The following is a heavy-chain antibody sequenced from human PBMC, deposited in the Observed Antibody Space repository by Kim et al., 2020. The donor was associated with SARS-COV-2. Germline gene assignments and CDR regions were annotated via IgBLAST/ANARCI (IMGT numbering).Heavy chain of an antibody. CDR3: AREFSFIQPLYYYYYYGMDV. D-gene: IGHD5-18*01. CDR1: GYTFTSYA. V-gene: IGHV7-4-1*02. J-gene: IGHJ6*02. CDR2: INTNTGNP. Sequence: ASVKVSCKASGYTFTSYAMNWVRQAPGQGLEWMGWINTNTGNPTYSQGFTGRFVFSLDTSVSTAYLQISSLKAEDTAVYYCAREFSFIQPLYYYYYYGMDVWGQGTTVTVSS.